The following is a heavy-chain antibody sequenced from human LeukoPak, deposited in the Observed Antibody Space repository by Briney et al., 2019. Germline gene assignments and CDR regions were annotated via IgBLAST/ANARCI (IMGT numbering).Heavy chain of an antibody. D-gene: IGHD2-2*01. CDR3: ARDSSSTSTYYYYYYYMDV. CDR1: GYTFTNYD. Sequence: ASVTVSCKASGYTFTNYDMNWVRQATGQGLEWMGWMNPNSGNTGYAQKFQGRVTMTRNTSISTAYMELSSLRSEDTAVYYCARDSSSTSTYYYYYYYMDVWGKGTTVTVSS. CDR2: MNPNSGNT. V-gene: IGHV1-8*01. J-gene: IGHJ6*03.